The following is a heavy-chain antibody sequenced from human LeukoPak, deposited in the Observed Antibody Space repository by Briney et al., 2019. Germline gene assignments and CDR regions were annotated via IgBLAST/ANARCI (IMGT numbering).Heavy chain of an antibody. D-gene: IGHD2-15*01. CDR2: VSYTGST. Sequence: KASETLSLTCTVSGGSISPYKWSWIRQPPGKGLEWIGYVSYTGSTNYNPSLKSRVTMSVDTSKQQFSLKLNSGTAADTAVYFCVRYCGAGGCLDYWGQGTLVTVSS. J-gene: IGHJ4*02. CDR1: GGSISPYK. V-gene: IGHV4-59*08. CDR3: VRYCGAGGCLDY.